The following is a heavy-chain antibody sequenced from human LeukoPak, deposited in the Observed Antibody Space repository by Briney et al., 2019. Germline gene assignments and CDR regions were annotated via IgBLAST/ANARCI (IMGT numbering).Heavy chain of an antibody. CDR2: IKQDGSEK. D-gene: IGHD2-2*01. J-gene: IGHJ5*02. CDR3: ARERGYIVVVPAAIGLIENWFDP. V-gene: IGHV3-7*01. Sequence: GSLRLSCAASGFTFSSYWMSWVRQAPGKGLEWVANIKQDGSEKYYVDSVKGRFTISRDNAKNSLYLQMNSLRAEDTAVYYCARERGYIVVVPAAIGLIENWFDPWGQGTLVTVSS. CDR1: GFTFSSYW.